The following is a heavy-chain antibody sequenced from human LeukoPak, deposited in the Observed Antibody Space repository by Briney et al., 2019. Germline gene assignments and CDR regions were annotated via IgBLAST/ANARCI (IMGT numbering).Heavy chain of an antibody. CDR2: IYPGDSDT. Sequence: GESLKISCKGSGYSFTSYWIGWVRQMPGKGLEWMGIIYPGDSDTRYSPSFQGQVTISADKSISTAYLQWSSLKASDIAMYYCASGGYGDYLSLAFDIWGQGTMVTVSS. J-gene: IGHJ3*02. CDR1: GYSFTSYW. D-gene: IGHD4-17*01. V-gene: IGHV5-51*01. CDR3: ASGGYGDYLSLAFDI.